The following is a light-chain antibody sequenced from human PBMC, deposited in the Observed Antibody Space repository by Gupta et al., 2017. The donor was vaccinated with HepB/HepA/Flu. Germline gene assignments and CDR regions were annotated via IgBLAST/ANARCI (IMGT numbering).Light chain of an antibody. J-gene: IGKJ4*01. CDR3: QQDYTLNT. V-gene: IGKV1-33*01. Sequence: DIQMTQSPSSLSASVGDRVTITCQASQDISNYLNWYQQKPGKAPKLMIYDASNLETGVTSRFSGSGEAKDFTFTSSRRQHEDFANYYGQQDYTLNTFGRGTKVEIK. CDR1: QDISNY. CDR2: DAS.